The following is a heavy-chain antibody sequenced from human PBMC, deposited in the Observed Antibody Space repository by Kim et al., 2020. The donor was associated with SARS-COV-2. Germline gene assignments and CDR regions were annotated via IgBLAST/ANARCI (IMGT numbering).Heavy chain of an antibody. V-gene: IGHV3-30*02. D-gene: IGHD3-22*01. CDR3: VKEAAFTTIVVDYYFDY. J-gene: IGHJ4*02. Sequence: VEGRFTISRDNSKNPLYLHMNSLRTEDTALYYCVKEAAFTTIVVDYYFDYWGQGTLVTVSS.